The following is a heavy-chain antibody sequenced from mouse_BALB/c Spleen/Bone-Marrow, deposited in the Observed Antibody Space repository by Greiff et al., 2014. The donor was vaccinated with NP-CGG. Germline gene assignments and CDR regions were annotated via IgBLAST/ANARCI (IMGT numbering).Heavy chain of an antibody. D-gene: IGHD1-2*01. CDR1: GYTFTSFT. CDR3: ARRDYGPFYALDY. V-gene: IGHV1-4*01. Sequence: QVQLQQSGAELARPGASVKMSCKASGYTFTSFTIHWVKQRPGQGLEWIGYINPSSGYTNYNQNFKDKATLTADKSASTAYTQLTSLTSEDSAVYYCARRDYGPFYALDYWGQGTSVTVSS. J-gene: IGHJ4*01. CDR2: INPSSGYT.